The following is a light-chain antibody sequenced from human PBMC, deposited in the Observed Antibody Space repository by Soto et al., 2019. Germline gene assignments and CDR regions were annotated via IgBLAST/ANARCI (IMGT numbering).Light chain of an antibody. CDR1: HSVTTH. V-gene: IGKV3-11*01. J-gene: IGKJ5*01. CDR2: DAS. Sequence: EIVLTQSPDTLSLSPGERATLSCWASHSVTTHLAWFQQRPGQTPRLLIYDASTRAPGIPARFSGSGSGTDFTLTISSLEPEDFAVYYCQQRSDWPSFGQGTRLEIK. CDR3: QQRSDWPS.